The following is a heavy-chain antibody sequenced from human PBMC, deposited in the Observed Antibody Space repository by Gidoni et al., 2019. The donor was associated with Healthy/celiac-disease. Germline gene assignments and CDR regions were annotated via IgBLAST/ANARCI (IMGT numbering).Heavy chain of an antibody. J-gene: IGHJ4*02. Sequence: QVQLQESGPGLVKPSETLSLTCTVSGGSLSSYYWSWIRQPAGKGLEWIGRIYTSGSTNYNPSLKSRVTMSVDTSKNQFSLKLSSVTAADTAVYYCARVLVGATGKEYYFDYWGQGTLVTVSS. CDR1: GGSLSSYY. CDR3: ARVLVGATGKEYYFDY. D-gene: IGHD1-26*01. V-gene: IGHV4-4*07. CDR2: IYTSGST.